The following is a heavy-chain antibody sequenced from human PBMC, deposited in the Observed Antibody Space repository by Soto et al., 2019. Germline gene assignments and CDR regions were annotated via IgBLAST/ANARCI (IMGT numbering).Heavy chain of an antibody. CDR3: ARGGPFYDFWSELDY. V-gene: IGHV3-30-3*01. Sequence: QVQLVESGGGVVQPGRSLRLSCAASGFTFSSYAMHWVRQAPGKGLEWVAVISYDGSNKYYADSVKGRFTISRDNSKNTLYLQMNSLRAEDTAVYYCARGGPFYDFWSELDYWGQGTLVTVSS. J-gene: IGHJ4*02. CDR2: ISYDGSNK. D-gene: IGHD3-3*01. CDR1: GFTFSSYA.